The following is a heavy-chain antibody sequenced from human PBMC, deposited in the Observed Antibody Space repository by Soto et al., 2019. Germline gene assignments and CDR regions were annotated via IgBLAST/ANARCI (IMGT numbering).Heavy chain of an antibody. J-gene: IGHJ4*02. CDR2: ISSSSSTI. D-gene: IGHD3-3*01. CDR1: GFTFSSYS. CDR3: ASYQFDFWSGYEGLPSGYFDY. Sequence: EVQLVESGGGLVQPGGSLRLSCAASGFTFSSYSMNWVRQAPGKGLEWVSYISSSSSTIYYADSVKGRFTISRDNAKNSLYLQLNSLRDEDTAVYYCASYQFDFWSGYEGLPSGYFDYWGQGTLVTVSS. V-gene: IGHV3-48*02.